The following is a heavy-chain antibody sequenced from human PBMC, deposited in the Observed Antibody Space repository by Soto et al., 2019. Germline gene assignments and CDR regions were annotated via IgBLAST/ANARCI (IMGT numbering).Heavy chain of an antibody. D-gene: IGHD4-17*01. J-gene: IGHJ4*02. V-gene: IGHV1-3*01. CDR2: INAGNGNT. CDR3: ARARTTVTTRYFDY. Sequence: QVQLVQSGAEVKKPGASVKVSCKASGYTFTSYAMHWVRQAPGQRLEWMGWINAGNGNTKYSQKFQGRVTITRDTXXSTAYMELSSLRSEDTAVYYCARARTTVTTRYFDYWGQGALVTVSS. CDR1: GYTFTSYA.